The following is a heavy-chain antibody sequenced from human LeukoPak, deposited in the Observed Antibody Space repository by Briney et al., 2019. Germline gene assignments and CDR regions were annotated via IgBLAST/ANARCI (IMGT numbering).Heavy chain of an antibody. D-gene: IGHD6-19*01. J-gene: IGHJ4*02. Sequence: GGSLRLSCAASGFTLSTYAMSWVRQTPGKGLEWVAATSSSDGGTYHADSVRGRFTISRDNSKNTLYLQMNSLRAEDTAVYYCARPPSSSGWSAFDYWGQGTLVTVSS. CDR3: ARPPSSSGWSAFDY. CDR1: GFTLSTYA. V-gene: IGHV3-23*01. CDR2: TSSSDGGT.